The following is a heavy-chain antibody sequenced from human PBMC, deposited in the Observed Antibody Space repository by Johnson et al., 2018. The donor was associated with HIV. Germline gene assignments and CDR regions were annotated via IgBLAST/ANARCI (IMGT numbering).Heavy chain of an antibody. V-gene: IGHV3-30-3*01. CDR2: ISYDGSNK. CDR1: GITFSDYA. D-gene: IGHD6-19*01. J-gene: IGHJ3*02. Sequence: QVRLVESGGGVVQPGRSLRLSCAASGITFSDYAMHWVRQAPGKGLEWVAVISYDGSNKYYADSVKGRFTISRDNSKNPLYRQMNSLRAEDTAVYYCARAGAVGFDAFDIWGQGTMVTVSS. CDR3: ARAGAVGFDAFDI.